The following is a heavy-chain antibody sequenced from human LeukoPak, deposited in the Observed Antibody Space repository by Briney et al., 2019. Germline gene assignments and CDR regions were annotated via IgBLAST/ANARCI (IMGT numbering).Heavy chain of an antibody. CDR1: RFTFSSYA. CDR3: ARGMVLRYFDWLPVYYFDY. V-gene: IGHV3-7*01. J-gene: IGHJ4*02. CDR2: IKQDGSEK. D-gene: IGHD3-9*01. Sequence: GGSLRLSCAAFRFTFSSYAMSWVRQAPGKGLEWVANIKQDGSEKYYVDSVKGRFTISRDNAKNSLYLQMNSLRAEDTAVYYCARGMVLRYFDWLPVYYFDYWGQGTLVTVSS.